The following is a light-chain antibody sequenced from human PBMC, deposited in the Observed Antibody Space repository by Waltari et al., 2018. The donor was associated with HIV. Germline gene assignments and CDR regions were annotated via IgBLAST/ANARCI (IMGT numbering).Light chain of an antibody. Sequence: QSVLTQPPSASGTPGQRVTISCSGSSSNIGSNYVYWYQQLPGTTPNLLIYRNNQRPSGVPDRFSGSKSGTSASLAISGLRSEDEADYYCATWDGRLSGVVFGGGTKLTVL. V-gene: IGLV1-47*01. CDR3: ATWDGRLSGVV. CDR1: SSNIGSNY. CDR2: RNN. J-gene: IGLJ2*01.